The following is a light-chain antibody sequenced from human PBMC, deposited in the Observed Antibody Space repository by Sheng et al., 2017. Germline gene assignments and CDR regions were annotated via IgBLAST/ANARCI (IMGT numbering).Light chain of an antibody. Sequence: DIVMTQSPDSLSVSLGEGATINCKSSQSVLYTSNNKKYLAWYQQKPGQPPKLLISWASTRESGVPDRFSASGSGTVFTLTINSLQAEDVATYYCQQYYSTPKTFGQGTKVEI. V-gene: IGKV4-1*01. CDR2: WAS. J-gene: IGKJ1*01. CDR3: QQYYSTPKT. CDR1: QSVLYTSNNKKY.